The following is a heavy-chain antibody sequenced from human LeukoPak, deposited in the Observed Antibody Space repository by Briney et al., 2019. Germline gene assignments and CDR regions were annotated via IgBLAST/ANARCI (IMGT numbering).Heavy chain of an antibody. D-gene: IGHD3-22*01. CDR1: GYTFTGYF. CDR3: ARDVGDYYDSSGYPPFDY. J-gene: IGHJ4*02. V-gene: IGHV1-2*02. Sequence: ASVKVSCKASGYTFTGYFMHWVRQAPGQGLEWMGWINPNSGGTNFAQKFQGRVTMARDTSISTAYMELSSLRSEDTAVYYCARDVGDYYDSSGYPPFDYWGQGTLVTVSS. CDR2: INPNSGGT.